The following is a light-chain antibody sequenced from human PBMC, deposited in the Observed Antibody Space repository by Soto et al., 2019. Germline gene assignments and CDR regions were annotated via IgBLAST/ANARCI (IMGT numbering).Light chain of an antibody. CDR3: QQYSSSPSIT. J-gene: IGKJ5*01. CDR2: VSG. CDR1: QTVSSSY. V-gene: IGKV3-20*01. Sequence: EIVLTQSPGTLSLSPGERATLSCRASQTVSSSYLTWHEQKPGRSPRLLIWVSGTSATGIPYRFSGSGSGTDFTLTISRLEPEDFAVYYCQQYSSSPSITFGQGTRLEIK.